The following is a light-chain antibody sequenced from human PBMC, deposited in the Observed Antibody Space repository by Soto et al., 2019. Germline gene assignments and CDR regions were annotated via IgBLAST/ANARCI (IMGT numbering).Light chain of an antibody. CDR1: QSINSW. V-gene: IGKV1-5*03. Sequence: DIQMTQSPSTLSASVGDRVTITCRASQSINSWLAWYQQKPGKAPKLLIQKASSLESGVPSRFSGSASGTEFTLTISSMQPDDFATYYCQQYNTYSRTFGQWTKVDIK. CDR2: KAS. CDR3: QQYNTYSRT. J-gene: IGKJ1*01.